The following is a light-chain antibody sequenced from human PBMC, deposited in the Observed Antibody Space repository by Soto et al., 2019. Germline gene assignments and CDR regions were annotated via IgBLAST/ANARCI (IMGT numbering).Light chain of an antibody. CDR2: TND. CDR3: SSWDDNLEAEV. V-gene: IGLV1-44*01. J-gene: IGLJ3*02. CDR1: SSNIGSNT. Sequence: QSVLTQPPSASGTPGQRVTISCSGSSSNIGSNTVNWYQQLPGTAPKLLIYTNDQRPSGVPDRFSGSKSGTSASLAISGLQVEYEDEYHSSSWDDNLEAEVVGDGTKLTVL.